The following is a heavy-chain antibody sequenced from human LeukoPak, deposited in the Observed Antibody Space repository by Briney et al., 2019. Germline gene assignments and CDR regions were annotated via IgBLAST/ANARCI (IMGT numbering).Heavy chain of an antibody. CDR3: ARDRQLYSGSYSMIYYFDY. CDR1: GFTFSSYW. CDR2: IKKDGSEK. J-gene: IGHJ4*02. Sequence: GGSLRLSCAASGFTFSSYWMSWVRQAPGKGLEWVANIKKDGSEKYYVDSVKGRFTISRDNAKTSLYLQMNSLRAEDTAVYYCARDRQLYSGSYSMIYYFDYWGQGTLVTVSS. V-gene: IGHV3-7*01. D-gene: IGHD1-26*01.